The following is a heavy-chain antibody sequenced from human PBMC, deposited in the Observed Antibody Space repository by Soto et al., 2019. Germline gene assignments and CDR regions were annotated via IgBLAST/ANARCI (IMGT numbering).Heavy chain of an antibody. D-gene: IGHD3-3*01. V-gene: IGHV1-69*02. CDR3: AIIANYDFWKNDWSDP. CDR1: GGTFSSYT. CDR2: IIPILGIA. J-gene: IGHJ5*02. Sequence: SVKVSCKASGGTFSSYTISWVRQAPGQGLEWMGRIIPILGIANYAQKFQGRVTITADKSTSTAYMELSSLRSEDTAVYYCAIIANYDFWKNDWSDPWGQGTLVTVSS.